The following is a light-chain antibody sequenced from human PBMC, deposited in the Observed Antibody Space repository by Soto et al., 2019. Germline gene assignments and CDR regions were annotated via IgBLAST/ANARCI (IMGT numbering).Light chain of an antibody. V-gene: IGKV3-20*01. CDR2: GAS. CDR3: QQYGSSTALT. J-gene: IGKJ4*01. CDR1: QSINSN. Sequence: TQSPATLSVSPGDRATLSCRASQSINSNLAWYQQQPGQAPRLLIYGASTRATAVPDRFSGSGSGTDFTLTISRLEPEDFAVYYCQQYGSSTALTFGGGTKVDIK.